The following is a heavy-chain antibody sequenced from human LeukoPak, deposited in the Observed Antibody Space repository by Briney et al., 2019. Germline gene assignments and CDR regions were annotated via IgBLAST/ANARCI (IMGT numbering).Heavy chain of an antibody. J-gene: IGHJ4*02. Sequence: SETLSLTCTVSGGSISSYYWSWIRQPPGKGLEWIGYIYYSGSTYYNPSLKSRVTMSVDTSKNQFSLKLSSVTAADTAVYYCARGPFIAAQYYFDYWGQGTLVTVSS. CDR3: ARGPFIAAQYYFDY. D-gene: IGHD6-13*01. V-gene: IGHV4-59*12. CDR1: GGSISSYY. CDR2: IYYSGST.